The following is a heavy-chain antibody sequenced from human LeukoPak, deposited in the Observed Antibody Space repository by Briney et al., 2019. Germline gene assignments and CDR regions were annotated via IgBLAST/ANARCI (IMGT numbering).Heavy chain of an antibody. D-gene: IGHD3-22*01. CDR2: IQYSGST. CDR1: GDSVSGISFY. J-gene: IGHJ4*02. V-gene: IGHV4-61*01. CDR3: ARYYDSSGYWSTPHFDS. Sequence: SETLSLTCTVSGDSVSGISFYWSWVRQPPGKGLQYIGYIQYSGSTNYHPSLKSRVTISVDTSKNQFSLKLSSVTAADTAVYYCARYYDSSGYWSTPHFDSWGQGTLVTVSS.